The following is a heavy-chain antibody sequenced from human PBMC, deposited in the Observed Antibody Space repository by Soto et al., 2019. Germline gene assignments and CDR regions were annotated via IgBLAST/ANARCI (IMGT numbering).Heavy chain of an antibody. J-gene: IGHJ4*02. CDR2: IYYSGST. Sequence: PSATLTLTCTFSGGSISSISYYWGWIRQPPGKGLEWIGSIYYSGSTYYNPSLKSRVTISVDTSKNQFSLKLSSVTAADTAVYYGARHTTHESGLYYEAYLGQGPRVT. CDR3: ARHTTHESGLYYEAY. CDR1: GGSISSISYY. V-gene: IGHV4-39*01. D-gene: IGHD3-3*01.